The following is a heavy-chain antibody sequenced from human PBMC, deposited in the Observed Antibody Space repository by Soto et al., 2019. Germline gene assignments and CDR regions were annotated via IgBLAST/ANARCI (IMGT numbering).Heavy chain of an antibody. CDR3: AGDPSYYDFWSGPNYYYYYGMDV. CDR1: GGSISSYY. Sequence: SETLSLTCTVSGGSISSYYWSWIRQPAGKGLEWIGRIYTSGSTNYNPSLKSRVTMSVDTSKNQFSLKLSSVTAADTAVYYCAGDPSYYDFWSGPNYYYYYGMDVWGQGTTVTVPS. CDR2: IYTSGST. D-gene: IGHD3-3*01. V-gene: IGHV4-4*07. J-gene: IGHJ6*02.